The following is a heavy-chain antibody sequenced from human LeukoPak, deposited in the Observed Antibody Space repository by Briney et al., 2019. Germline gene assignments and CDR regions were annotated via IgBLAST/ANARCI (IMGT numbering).Heavy chain of an antibody. CDR2: IYYSGST. J-gene: IGHJ4*02. Sequence: SETLSLTCTVSGGSISSSNYYWGWIRQPPGKRLEWIGSIYYSGSTYYNPSLKSRVTISVDTSKNQFSLKLSSVTAADTAVYYCARASHWNQLHYFDYWGQGTLVTVSS. CDR3: ARASHWNQLHYFDY. D-gene: IGHD1-1*01. CDR1: GGSISSSNYY. V-gene: IGHV4-39*07.